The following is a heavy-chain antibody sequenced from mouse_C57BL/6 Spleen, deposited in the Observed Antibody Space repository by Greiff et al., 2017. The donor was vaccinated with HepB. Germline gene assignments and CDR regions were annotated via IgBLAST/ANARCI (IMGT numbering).Heavy chain of an antibody. J-gene: IGHJ4*01. CDR3: ARELFYAMDY. CDR1: GYAFSSYW. V-gene: IGHV1-80*01. CDR2: IYPGDGDT. Sequence: VKLVESGAELVKPGASVKISCKASGYAFSSYWMNWVKQRPGKGLEWIGQIYPGDGDTNYNGKFKGKATLTADKSSSTAYMQLSSLTSEDSAVYFCARELFYAMDYWGQGTSVTVSS.